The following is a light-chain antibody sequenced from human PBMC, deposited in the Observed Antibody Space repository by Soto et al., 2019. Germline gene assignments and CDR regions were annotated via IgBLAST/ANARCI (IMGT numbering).Light chain of an antibody. CDR1: QSVSSN. V-gene: IGKV3-15*01. CDR2: GAS. Sequence: EIVMTQSPATLSVSPGERATLSCRASQSVSSNLAWFQQKPGQAPRLLIYGASTRATGIAATFSGSGSGTEFTLTISSLQSEDVAVYYCQQYNDRPGTFGQGTKVDIK. CDR3: QQYNDRPGT. J-gene: IGKJ1*01.